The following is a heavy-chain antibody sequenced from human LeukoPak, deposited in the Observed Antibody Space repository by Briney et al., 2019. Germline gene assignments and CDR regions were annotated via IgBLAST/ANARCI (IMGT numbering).Heavy chain of an antibody. J-gene: IGHJ4*02. CDR2: INPSGGST. Sequence: ASVKVSCKASGYTFTSYYIHWVRQAPGQGLEWMGIINPSGGSTNYAQKFQGRVTMTRDTSTSTVYMELSSLRSEDSAVYYCARVVLTGWNYFDYWGQGTLVTVSS. D-gene: IGHD3-9*01. V-gene: IGHV1-46*01. CDR3: ARVVLTGWNYFDY. CDR1: GYTFTSYY.